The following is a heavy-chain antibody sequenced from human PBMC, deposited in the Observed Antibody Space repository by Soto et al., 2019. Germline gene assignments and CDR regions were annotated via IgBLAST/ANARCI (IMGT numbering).Heavy chain of an antibody. CDR1: GFTFSSYG. V-gene: IGHV3-33*01. Sequence: GGSLRLSCAASGFTFSSYGMHWVRQAPGKGLEWVAVIWYDGSNKYYADSVKGRFTISRDNSKNTLYLQMNSLRAEDTAVYYCARDVSDILTGYYYYGMDVWGQGTTVTVSS. CDR2: IWYDGSNK. D-gene: IGHD3-9*01. J-gene: IGHJ6*02. CDR3: ARDVSDILTGYYYYGMDV.